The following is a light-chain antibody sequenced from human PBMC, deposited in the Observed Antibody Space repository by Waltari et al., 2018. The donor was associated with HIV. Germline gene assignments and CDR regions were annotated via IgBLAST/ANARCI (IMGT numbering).Light chain of an antibody. CDR1: QGVGSN. Sequence: DIVMTQSPAILSVSPGESVTLSCRASQGVGSNLAWYQQKLGQAPRLLFYGAATRAAEIPVRFSGSGSGTDFTLTIDSLQSEDFATYYCQQYNIRPRGNTFGQGTKLQIK. V-gene: IGKV3-15*01. J-gene: IGKJ2*01. CDR2: GAA. CDR3: QQYNIRPRGNT.